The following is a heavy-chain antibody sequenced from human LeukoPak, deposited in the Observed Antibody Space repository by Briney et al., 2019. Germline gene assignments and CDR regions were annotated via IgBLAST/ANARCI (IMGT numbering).Heavy chain of an antibody. V-gene: IGHV4-38-2*02. CDR1: GYSISSGYY. Sequence: SETLSLTCTVSGYSISSGYYWGWIRQPPGKGLEWIGSIYHSGSTYYNPSLKGRVTISVDTSKNQFSLKLSSVAAADTAVYYCARADYDYVWGSYRPIDYWGQGTLVTVSS. J-gene: IGHJ4*02. D-gene: IGHD3-16*02. CDR2: IYHSGST. CDR3: ARADYDYVWGSYRPIDY.